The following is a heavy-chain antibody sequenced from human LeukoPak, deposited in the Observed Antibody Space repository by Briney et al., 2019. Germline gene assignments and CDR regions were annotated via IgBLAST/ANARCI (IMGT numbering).Heavy chain of an antibody. CDR2: INPNSGGT. J-gene: IGHJ3*02. Sequence: ASVKVSCKASGHTFTGYYMHWVRQAPGQGLEWMGRINPNSGGTNYAQKFQGRVTMTRDTSISTAYMELSRLRSDDTAVYYCARVRYCTNGVCSPDDAFDIWGQGTMVTVSS. V-gene: IGHV1-2*06. CDR3: ARVRYCTNGVCSPDDAFDI. CDR1: GHTFTGYY. D-gene: IGHD2-8*01.